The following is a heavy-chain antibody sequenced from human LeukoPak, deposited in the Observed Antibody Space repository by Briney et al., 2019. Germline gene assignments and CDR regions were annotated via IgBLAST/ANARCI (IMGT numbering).Heavy chain of an antibody. CDR2: ISGSGTGT. V-gene: IGHV3-23*01. CDR1: GFGFSTHD. J-gene: IGHJ4*02. CDR3: VKGFHFDC. Sequence: GGSLRLSCAASGFGFSTHDMSWGRQVPGKGPEWVSSISGSGTGTYYTDSVKGRFTISRDTSKNTLYLQMDNLRVEDTAVYYCVKGFHFDCWGQGTLVIVSS.